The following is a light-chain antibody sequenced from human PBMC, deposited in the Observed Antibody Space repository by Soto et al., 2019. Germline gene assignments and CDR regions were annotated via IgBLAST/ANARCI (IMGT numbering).Light chain of an antibody. CDR1: QSVRNN. CDR2: DAS. Sequence: EIVMTQSPGTLSVSPGERVTLSCRASQSVRNNLAWYQQKPGQGPRLLIYDASTRATGIPARFSGSGSGTEFTLTISSLQSEDFAVYYCQQCNDWPWTFDQGTKVGIK. V-gene: IGKV3-15*01. J-gene: IGKJ1*01. CDR3: QQCNDWPWT.